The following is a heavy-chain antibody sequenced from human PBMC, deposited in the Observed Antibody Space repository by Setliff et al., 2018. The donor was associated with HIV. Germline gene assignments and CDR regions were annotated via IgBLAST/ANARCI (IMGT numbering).Heavy chain of an antibody. CDR1: GFTFDTYW. J-gene: IGHJ6*03. CDR3: ARLGDIFAYYNYYYLDV. Sequence: PGESLKISCVAAGFTFDTYWLSWVRQAPGKGLEWVANIREDGSEKYYVDSVKGRFTISRDNTMNSLYLQMNSLRAEDTAVYYCARLGDIFAYYNYYYLDVWGKGTTVTVSS. D-gene: IGHD3-10*01. V-gene: IGHV3-7*03. CDR2: IREDGSEK.